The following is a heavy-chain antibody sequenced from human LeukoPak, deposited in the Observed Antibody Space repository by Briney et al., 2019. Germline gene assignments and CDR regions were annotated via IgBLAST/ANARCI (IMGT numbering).Heavy chain of an antibody. D-gene: IGHD6-13*01. CDR3: ARDRLSSWYGPLVPASFDY. V-gene: IGHV4-39*07. CDR1: GGSIISSSYY. J-gene: IGHJ4*02. Sequence: SETLSLTCTVSGGSIISSSYYWGWIRQPPGKGLEWIGSIYYTGSTYYNPSLRSRVTMSVDTSRNQFSLKLSSVTAADTAVFYCARDRLSSWYGPLVPASFDYWGQGTLVTVSS. CDR2: IYYTGST.